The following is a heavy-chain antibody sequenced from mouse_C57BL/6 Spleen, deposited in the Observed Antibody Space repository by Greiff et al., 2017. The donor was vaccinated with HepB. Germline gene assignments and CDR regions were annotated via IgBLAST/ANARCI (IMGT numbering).Heavy chain of an antibody. CDR3: ARVYSRYFDY. V-gene: IGHV5-6*01. D-gene: IGHD2-1*01. Sequence: DVQLQESGGDLVKPGGSLKLSCAASGFTFSSYGMSWVRQTPDKRLEWVATISSGGSYTYYPDSVKGRFTISRDNAKNTLYLQMSSLKSEDTAMYYCARVYSRYFDYWGQGTTLTVSS. J-gene: IGHJ2*01. CDR2: ISSGGSYT. CDR1: GFTFSSYG.